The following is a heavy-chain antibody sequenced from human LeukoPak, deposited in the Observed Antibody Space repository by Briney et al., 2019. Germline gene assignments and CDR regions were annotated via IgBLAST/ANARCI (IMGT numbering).Heavy chain of an antibody. CDR3: AKGRLRELNDC. D-gene: IGHD1-7*01. J-gene: IGHJ4*02. V-gene: IGHV3-23*01. Sequence: GGSLRLSCAASGFTFSTFVMTWVRQGPGKGLEWVSSIGESGGNTYYADSVKGRFTISRDNSKNTLYLQMNSLRDGDTAVYYCAKGRLRELNDCWGQGTLVTVSS. CDR2: IGESGGNT. CDR1: GFTFSTFV.